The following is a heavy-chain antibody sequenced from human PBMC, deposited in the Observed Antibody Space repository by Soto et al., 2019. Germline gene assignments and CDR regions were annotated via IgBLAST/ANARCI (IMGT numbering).Heavy chain of an antibody. CDR2: ISYDGSNK. CDR1: GFTFSSYA. D-gene: IGHD3-22*01. V-gene: IGHV3-30-3*01. CDR3: ARDHSVRITMIAGY. J-gene: IGHJ4*02. Sequence: PGGSLRLSCAASGFTFSSYAMHWVRQAPGKGLEWVAVISYDGSNKYYADSVKGRFTISRDNSKNTLYLQMNSLRAEDTAVYYCARDHSVRITMIAGYWGQGTLVTVSS.